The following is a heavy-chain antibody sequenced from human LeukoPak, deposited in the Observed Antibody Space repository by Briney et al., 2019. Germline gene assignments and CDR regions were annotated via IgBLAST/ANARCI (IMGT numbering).Heavy chain of an antibody. D-gene: IGHD3-10*01. CDR2: IYPGDSDT. J-gene: IGHJ6*02. Sequence: GESLKISCKGSGYSFTSYWIGWVRQLPGKGLEWMGIIYPGDSDTRYSPSFQGQVTISADKSISTAYLQWSSRKASDTAMYYCARQAPYGSGSSSYYGMDVWGQGTTVTVSS. CDR3: ARQAPYGSGSSSYYGMDV. V-gene: IGHV5-51*01. CDR1: GYSFTSYW.